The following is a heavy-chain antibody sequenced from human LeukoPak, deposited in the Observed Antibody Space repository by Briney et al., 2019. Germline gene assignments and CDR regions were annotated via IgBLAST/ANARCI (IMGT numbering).Heavy chain of an antibody. CDR3: ARDRGNTGYSFDY. Sequence: GGSLRLSCAASGFTFSIYYMHWVRQAPGKGLEYVSSIGADGGGIYYANSVKGRFTISRDNSRSTVYLQMGSLRPEDMAVYYCARDRGNTGYSFDYWGQGTLLTVSS. J-gene: IGHJ4*02. CDR1: GFTFSIYY. V-gene: IGHV3-64*01. D-gene: IGHD3-9*01. CDR2: IGADGGGI.